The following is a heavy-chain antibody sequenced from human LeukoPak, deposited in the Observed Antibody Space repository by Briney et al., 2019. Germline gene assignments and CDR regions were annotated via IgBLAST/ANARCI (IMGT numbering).Heavy chain of an antibody. D-gene: IGHD6-6*01. V-gene: IGHV3-30*18. J-gene: IGHJ6*02. Sequence: GSLRLSCAASGFTFSSYGMHWVRQGPGKGLEWVAVISYDGTNKYYADSVKGRFTISRDNSKNTLYLQMNSLRAEDTAFYYCAKERSSSKYYFNCMDVWGQGTTVTVSS. CDR3: AKERSSSKYYFNCMDV. CDR1: GFTFSSYG. CDR2: ISYDGTNK.